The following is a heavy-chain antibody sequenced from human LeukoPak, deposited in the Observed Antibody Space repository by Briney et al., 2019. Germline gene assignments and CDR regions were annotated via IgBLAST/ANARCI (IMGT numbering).Heavy chain of an antibody. CDR3: ARDFNYYYGMDV. CDR2: ISISCSTI. Sequence: GGSLRLSCAASGFTFSSYEMNWVRQAPGKGLEWVSYISISCSTIYYADSVKGRFTISRDNAKNSLYLQMNSLRAEDTAVYYCARDFNYYYGMDVWGQGTTVTVSS. CDR1: GFTFSSYE. J-gene: IGHJ6*02. V-gene: IGHV3-48*03.